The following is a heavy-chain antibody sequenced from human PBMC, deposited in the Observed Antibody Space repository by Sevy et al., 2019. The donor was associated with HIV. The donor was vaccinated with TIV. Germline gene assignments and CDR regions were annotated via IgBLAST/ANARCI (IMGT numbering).Heavy chain of an antibody. CDR2: INPNSGGT. D-gene: IGHD3-10*01. CDR1: GYTFTGYY. Sequence: ASVKVSCKASGYTFTGYYMHWVRQAPGQGLEWMGWINPNSGGTNYAQKFQGRVTMTRDTSISTAYMELSRLRSDDTAVYYCAGKNIMVRGVTRRYWYFDLWGRGTLVTVSS. J-gene: IGHJ2*01. CDR3: AGKNIMVRGVTRRYWYFDL. V-gene: IGHV1-2*02.